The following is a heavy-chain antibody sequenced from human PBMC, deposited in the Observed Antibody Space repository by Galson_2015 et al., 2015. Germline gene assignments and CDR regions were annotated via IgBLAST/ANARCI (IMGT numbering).Heavy chain of an antibody. D-gene: IGHD1-26*01. Sequence: CAISGDSVSSNSVIWHWIRQSPSRGLEWLGRTCYRSKWYIDYAASVNSRITINPDTSKNQFSLQLNSVTPEDTAVYYCVKAPAGTYGISQYWGQGTLVTVSS. CDR1: GDSVSSNSVI. CDR2: TCYRSKWYI. V-gene: IGHV6-1*01. J-gene: IGHJ4*02. CDR3: VKAPAGTYGISQY.